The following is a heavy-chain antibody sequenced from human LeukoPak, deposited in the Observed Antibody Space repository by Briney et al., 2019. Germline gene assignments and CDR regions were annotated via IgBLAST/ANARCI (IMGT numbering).Heavy chain of an antibody. J-gene: IGHJ5*02. CDR3: ARELAVPGHFNWFDP. D-gene: IGHD3-3*02. CDR1: GFTFSSYS. CDR2: ISSSSSYI. V-gene: IGHV3-21*01. Sequence: GGSLRLSCAASGFTFSSYSMNWVRQAPGKGLEWVSSISSSSSYIYYADSVKGRFTISRDNAKNSLYLQMNSLRAEDTAVYYCARELAVPGHFNWFDPWGQGTLVTVSS.